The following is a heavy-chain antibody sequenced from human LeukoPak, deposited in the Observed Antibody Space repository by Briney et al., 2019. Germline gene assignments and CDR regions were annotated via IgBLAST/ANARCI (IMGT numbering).Heavy chain of an antibody. D-gene: IGHD6-13*01. Sequence: ASVKVSCKASGYTFTSYDINWVRQATGQGLEWMGWMNPNSGNTGYAQKFQGRVTMTRNTSISTAYMELSSLRSEDTAVYYCARGRSSSWYNYYGMDVWGQGTTVTVSS. CDR1: GYTFTSYD. CDR3: ARGRSSSWYNYYGMDV. CDR2: MNPNSGNT. J-gene: IGHJ6*02. V-gene: IGHV1-8*01.